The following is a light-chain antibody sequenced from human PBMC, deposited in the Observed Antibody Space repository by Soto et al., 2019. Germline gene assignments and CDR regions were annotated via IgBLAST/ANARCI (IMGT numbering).Light chain of an antibody. CDR3: SSYTTTVTLYV. V-gene: IGLV2-14*01. Sequence: QSVLTQPASVSGCPGQSITISCTGTSSDVGAYNYVSWYQQHPGRAPKLLIYEVSNRPSGVSNRFSGSKSDNTASLTISGLQAEDEADYYCSSYTTTVTLYVFGTGTKVTVL. CDR2: EVS. J-gene: IGLJ1*01. CDR1: SSDVGAYNY.